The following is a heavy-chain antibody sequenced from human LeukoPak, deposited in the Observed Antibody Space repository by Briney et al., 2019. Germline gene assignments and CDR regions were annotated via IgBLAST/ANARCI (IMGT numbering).Heavy chain of an antibody. V-gene: IGHV4-59*01. D-gene: IGHD1-14*01. CDR2: VYYDGST. CDR1: GGSIINYY. J-gene: IGHJ4*02. Sequence: SETLSLTCTVSGGSIINYYWSWIRQPPAKGLEWIGYVYYDGSTNYNPPLKRRVTMSVDTSKNQLSLRLSSVTAADTAVYYCARHPPATGRFDYWGQGTLGTVSS. CDR3: ARHPPATGRFDY.